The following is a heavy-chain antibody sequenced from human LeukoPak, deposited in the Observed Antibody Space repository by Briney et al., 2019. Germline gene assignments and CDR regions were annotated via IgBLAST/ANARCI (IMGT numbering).Heavy chain of an antibody. Sequence: PSETLSLTCTVSGGSISSYYWSWFRQPPGKGLEWIGYIYYSGTTDYNPSLKSRVSISVDTSKNQFSLKLSSVTAADTAVYYCARHVIAETGFLNWVDPWGQGTLVTVSS. V-gene: IGHV4-59*08. J-gene: IGHJ5*02. CDR3: ARHVIAETGFLNWVDP. D-gene: IGHD6-13*01. CDR2: IYYSGTT. CDR1: GGSISSYY.